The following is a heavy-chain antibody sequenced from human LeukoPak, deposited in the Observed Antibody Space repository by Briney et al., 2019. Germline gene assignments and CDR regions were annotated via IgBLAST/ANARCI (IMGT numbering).Heavy chain of an antibody. Sequence: PSETLSLTCTVSADSISPYYWHWIRQPPGKGLEWIGYRNYSGTTDYNPSLKSRVTISVDTYNKKLLLTLRSMTAAATAVYYCAREYSSFEYWGQGTLVTVSS. CDR1: ADSISPYY. CDR3: AREYSSFEY. CDR2: RNYSGTT. V-gene: IGHV4-59*01. D-gene: IGHD6-13*01. J-gene: IGHJ4*02.